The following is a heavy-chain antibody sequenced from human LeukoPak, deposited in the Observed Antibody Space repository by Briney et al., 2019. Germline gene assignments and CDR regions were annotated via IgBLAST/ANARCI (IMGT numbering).Heavy chain of an antibody. V-gene: IGHV4-4*09. D-gene: IGHD4-11*01. J-gene: IGHJ6*03. CDR1: GGSISSYY. CDR2: IYTSGST. CDR3: ARSIYSNYFRYYYYYMDV. Sequence: SETLSLTCTVSGGSISSYYWSWLRQPPGKGLEWIGYIYTSGSTNYNPSLKSRVTISVDTSKNQFSLKLSSVTAADTAVYYCARSIYSNYFRYYYYYMDVWGKGATVTVSS.